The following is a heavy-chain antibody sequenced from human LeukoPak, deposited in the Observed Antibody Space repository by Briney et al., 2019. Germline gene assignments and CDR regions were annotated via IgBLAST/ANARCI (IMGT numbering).Heavy chain of an antibody. D-gene: IGHD6-19*01. CDR3: ATPDSSGWFQDSDY. Sequence: PGGSLRLSCAASGFTFSSYGMHWVRQAPGKGLEWVAVIWYDGSNKYYADSVKGRFTISRDNSKNTLYLQMNSLRAEDTAVYYCATPDSSGWFQDSDYWGQGTLVTVSS. V-gene: IGHV3-33*01. CDR1: GFTFSSYG. CDR2: IWYDGSNK. J-gene: IGHJ4*02.